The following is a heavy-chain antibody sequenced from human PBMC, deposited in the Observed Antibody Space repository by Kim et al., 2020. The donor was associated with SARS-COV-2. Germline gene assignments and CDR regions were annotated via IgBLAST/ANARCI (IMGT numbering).Heavy chain of an antibody. Sequence: SVKVSCKASGGTFSSYAISWVRQAPGQGLEWMGGIIPIFGTANYAQKFQGRVTITADESTSTAYMELSSLRSEDTAVYYCARRVGPNWGPTYWYFDLWGRGTLVTVSS. CDR2: IIPIFGTA. D-gene: IGHD7-27*01. CDR3: ARRVGPNWGPTYWYFDL. CDR1: GGTFSSYA. V-gene: IGHV1-69*13. J-gene: IGHJ2*01.